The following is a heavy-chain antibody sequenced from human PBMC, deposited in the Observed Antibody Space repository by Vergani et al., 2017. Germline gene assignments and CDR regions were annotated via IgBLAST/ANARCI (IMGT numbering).Heavy chain of an antibody. CDR3: AREEVGATTHAFYG. CDR1: GGSISSSDW. CDR2: IYHSGST. D-gene: IGHD1-26*01. J-gene: IGHJ3*01. V-gene: IGHV4-4*03. Sequence: QVQLQESGPGPLKPPGTLSLTCAVSGGSISSSDWWSWVRQHPGKGLEWIGEIYHSGSTNYNPSLKSRVTISVDKFKNQFSLKLSSVTAADTAVYYCAREEVGATTHAFYGWGQGTMVTVSS.